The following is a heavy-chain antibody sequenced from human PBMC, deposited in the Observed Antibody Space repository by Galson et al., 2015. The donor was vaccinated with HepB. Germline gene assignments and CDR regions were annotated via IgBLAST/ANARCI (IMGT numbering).Heavy chain of an antibody. V-gene: IGHV6-1*01. CDR1: GDSVSSNSAA. CDR3: ARVESVRVAGPFDY. Sequence: CAISGDSVSSNSAAWNWIRQSPSRGLERLGRTYYRSKWYNDYAVSVKSRITINPDTSKNQFSLQLNSVTPEDTAVYYCARVESVRVAGPFDYWGQGTLVTVSS. D-gene: IGHD6-19*01. J-gene: IGHJ4*02. CDR2: TYYRSKWYN.